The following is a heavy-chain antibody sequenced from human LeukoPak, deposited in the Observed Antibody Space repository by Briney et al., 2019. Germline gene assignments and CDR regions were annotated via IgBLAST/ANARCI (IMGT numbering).Heavy chain of an antibody. J-gene: IGHJ4*02. CDR1: GFTFSDYY. Sequence: GGSLRLSCAASGFTFSDYYMSWIRKAPGKGLECVASTNEAGGDKYYVDSVKGRFTISRDNSKNSLSLQMNSLTAEDTAIYYCAIATTGRGAFGSWGQGTLVSVSS. D-gene: IGHD1-1*01. CDR3: AIATTGRGAFGS. CDR2: TNEAGGDK. V-gene: IGHV3-7*01.